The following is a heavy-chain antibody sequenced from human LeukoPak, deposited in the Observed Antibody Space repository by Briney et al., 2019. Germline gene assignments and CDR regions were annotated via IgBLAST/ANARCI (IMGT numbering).Heavy chain of an antibody. V-gene: IGHV4-4*02. Sequence: SETLSLTCAVSGGSISSSNWWSWVRQPPGKGLEWIGEIYHSGSTNYNPSLKSRVTISVDKSKNQFSLKLSSVTAADTAVYYCARGITMVRGVPINWFDPWGQGTLVTVSS. J-gene: IGHJ5*02. D-gene: IGHD3-10*01. CDR1: GGSISSSNW. CDR2: IYHSGST. CDR3: ARGITMVRGVPINWFDP.